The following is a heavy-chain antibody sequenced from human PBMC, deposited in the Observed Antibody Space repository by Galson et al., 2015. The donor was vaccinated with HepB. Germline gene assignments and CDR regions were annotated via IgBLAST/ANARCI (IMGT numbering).Heavy chain of an antibody. CDR3: ARGSFFTGLKNCSSTSCYRPRYFDWLLGYYYYYMDV. J-gene: IGHJ6*03. V-gene: IGHV6-1*01. CDR1: GDSVSSNSAA. Sequence: CAISGDSVSSNSAAWNWIRQSPSRGLEWLGRTYYRSKWYNDYAVSVKSRITINPDTSKNQFSLQLNSVTPEDTAVYYCARGSFFTGLKNCSSTSCYRPRYFDWLLGYYYYYMDVWGKGTTVTVSS. D-gene: IGHD2-2*01. CDR2: TYYRSKWYN.